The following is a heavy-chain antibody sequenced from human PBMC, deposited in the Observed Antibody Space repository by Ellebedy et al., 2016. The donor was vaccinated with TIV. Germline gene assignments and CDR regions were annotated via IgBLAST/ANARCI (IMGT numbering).Heavy chain of an antibody. Sequence: GESLKISCAASGFTFSTAAMTRVRQAPGKGLEWVATIDFSGTGTYYADSVKGRFIISRDNTKNSLFLQMNSLGVEDTAVYYCARDGSEWSRDYWGQGTLVTVSS. CDR2: IDFSGTGT. D-gene: IGHD3-3*01. CDR1: GFTFSTAA. V-gene: IGHV3-21*06. J-gene: IGHJ4*02. CDR3: ARDGSEWSRDY.